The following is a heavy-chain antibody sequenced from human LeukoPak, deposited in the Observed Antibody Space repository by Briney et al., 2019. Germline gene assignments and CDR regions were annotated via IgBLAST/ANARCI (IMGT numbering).Heavy chain of an antibody. CDR2: IRGDGSVK. Sequence: GGSLRLSCAASGFTFSKYWMTWVRQAPGKGLEWVANIRGDGSVKYLLDSVKGRFTISRDNVKNSLSLEMNNLRAEDTAVYYCSRDANYYDSSRHYFDAFDIWGQGTMVTVSS. CDR3: SRDANYYDSSRHYFDAFDI. D-gene: IGHD3-22*01. V-gene: IGHV3-7*01. CDR1: GFTFSKYW. J-gene: IGHJ3*02.